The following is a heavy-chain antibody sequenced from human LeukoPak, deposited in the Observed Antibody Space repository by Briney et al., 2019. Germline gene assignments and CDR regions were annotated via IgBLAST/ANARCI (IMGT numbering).Heavy chain of an antibody. CDR2: INHSGST. Sequence: GSLRLSCAASGFTFSSYSMNWIRQPPGKGLEWIGEINHSGSTNYNPSLKSRVTISVDTSKNQFSLKLSSVTAADTAVYYCARDFGDFWSGYYNWFDPWGQGTLVTVSS. D-gene: IGHD3-3*01. J-gene: IGHJ5*02. V-gene: IGHV4-34*01. CDR3: ARDFGDFWSGYYNWFDP. CDR1: GFTFSSYS.